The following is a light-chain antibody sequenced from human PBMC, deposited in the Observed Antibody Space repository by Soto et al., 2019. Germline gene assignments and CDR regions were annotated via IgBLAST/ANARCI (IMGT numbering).Light chain of an antibody. CDR2: EGS. Sequence: QSVLTQPASVSGSPGQSNTISCTGTSSDVGSYNLVSWYQQHPGKAPKLMIYEGSKRPSGVSNRFSGSKSGNTASLTISGLQAEDEADYYCCSYAGSSTSVVFGGGTQLTVL. V-gene: IGLV2-23*01. J-gene: IGLJ2*01. CDR1: SSDVGSYNL. CDR3: CSYAGSSTSVV.